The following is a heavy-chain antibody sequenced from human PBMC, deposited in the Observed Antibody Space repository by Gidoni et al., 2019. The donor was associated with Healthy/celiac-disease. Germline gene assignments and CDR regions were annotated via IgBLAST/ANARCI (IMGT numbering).Heavy chain of an antibody. CDR2: MSAYNGNT. V-gene: IGHV1-18*01. D-gene: IGHD2-2*01. J-gene: IGHJ4*02. CDR3: ARGYCSSTSCFITGTTEAGFDY. CDR1: GYTFTSYG. Sequence: QVQLVQSGAEVKKPGASVKVSCKASGYTFTSYGISRVRQAPGQGLEWMGWMSAYNGNTNYAQKLQGRVTMTTDTSTSTAYMELRSLRSDDPAVYYCARGYCSSTSCFITGTTEAGFDYWGQGTLVTVSS.